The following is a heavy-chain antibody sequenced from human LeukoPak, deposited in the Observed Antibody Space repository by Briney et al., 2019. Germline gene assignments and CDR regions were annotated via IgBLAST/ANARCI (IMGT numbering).Heavy chain of an antibody. CDR2: INPNSGGT. CDR3: ARDEYYYGSGSYKY. D-gene: IGHD3-10*01. Sequence: ASVTVSCKASGYTFTGYYMHWVRQAPGQGLEWMGWINPNSGGTNYAQKFHVSVTMTSDTSIRTAYMDRSRLRSDDTSVYYCARDEYYYGSGSYKYWGQGTLVTVSS. V-gene: IGHV1-2*02. J-gene: IGHJ4*02. CDR1: GYTFTGYY.